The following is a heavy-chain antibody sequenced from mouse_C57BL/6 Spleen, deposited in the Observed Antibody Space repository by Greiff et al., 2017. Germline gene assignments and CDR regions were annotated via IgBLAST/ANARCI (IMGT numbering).Heavy chain of an antibody. J-gene: IGHJ1*03. CDR3: ARAIYYSNYDWYFDV. CDR1: GYAFSSSW. Sequence: QVQLQQSGPELVKPGASVKISCKASGYAFSSSWMNWVKQRPGKGLEWIGRIYPGDGDTNYNGKFKGKATLTADKSSSTAYMQLSSLTSVDSAVYFCARAIYYSNYDWYFDVWGTGTTVTVSS. D-gene: IGHD2-5*01. CDR2: IYPGDGDT. V-gene: IGHV1-82*01.